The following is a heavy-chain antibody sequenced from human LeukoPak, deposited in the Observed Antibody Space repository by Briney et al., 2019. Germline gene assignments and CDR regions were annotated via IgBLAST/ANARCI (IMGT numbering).Heavy chain of an antibody. D-gene: IGHD6-13*01. CDR2: ISGSGGST. CDR1: GFTFSSYA. Sequence: PGGSLRLSCAASGFTFSSYAMSWVRQAPGKGLEWVSAISGSGGSTYYADSVKGRFTISRDNSKNTLYLQMNSLRAEDTAVYYCAKDFWGSSSLNWFDPWGQGTLVTVSS. V-gene: IGHV3-23*01. J-gene: IGHJ5*02. CDR3: AKDFWGSSSLNWFDP.